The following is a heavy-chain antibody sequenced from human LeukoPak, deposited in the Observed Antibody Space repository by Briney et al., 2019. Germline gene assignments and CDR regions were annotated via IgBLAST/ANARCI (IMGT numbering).Heavy chain of an antibody. V-gene: IGHV4-59*01. CDR3: ARSSESYDSSGYYSYYFDY. CDR1: GGSISSYY. J-gene: IGHJ4*02. Sequence: SETLSLTCTVSGGSISSYYWSWIRQPPGKGLEWIGYIYYSGSTNYNPSLKSRVTISVDTSKNQFSLKLSSVTAADTAVYYCARSSESYDSSGYYSYYFDYWGQGTLVTVSS. D-gene: IGHD3-22*01. CDR2: IYYSGST.